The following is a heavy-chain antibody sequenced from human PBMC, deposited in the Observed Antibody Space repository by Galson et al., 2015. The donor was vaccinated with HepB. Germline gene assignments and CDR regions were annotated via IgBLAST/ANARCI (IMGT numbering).Heavy chain of an antibody. CDR2: IYYSGRT. CDR1: GGSISDYY. J-gene: IGHJ3*02. D-gene: IGHD3-22*01. Sequence: SETLSLTCTVSGGSISDYYWSWVRQPPGKGLEWIGYIYYSGRTNYNPSLRSRVTISVDTPKNQFSLNLSSVTAADTALFYCARHKPYYHDSSGYYFRAAMGHDAFDIWGQGPMVTVSS. CDR3: ARHKPYYHDSSGYYFRAAMGHDAFDI. V-gene: IGHV4-59*08.